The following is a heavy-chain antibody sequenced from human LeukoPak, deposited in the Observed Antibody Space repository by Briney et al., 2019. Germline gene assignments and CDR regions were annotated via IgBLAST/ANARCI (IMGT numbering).Heavy chain of an antibody. D-gene: IGHD2-2*01. CDR1: GGSISSYY. Sequence: SETLSLTCTVSGGSISSYYWSWIRQPAGMGLEWIGRIDTSGSTNYNPSLKSRVTMSVDTSKNQFSLKLSSVTAADTAVYYCARDIADIVVVPAAEQEYYYGMDVWGQGTTVTVSS. V-gene: IGHV4-4*07. CDR3: ARDIADIVVVPAAEQEYYYGMDV. J-gene: IGHJ6*02. CDR2: IDTSGST.